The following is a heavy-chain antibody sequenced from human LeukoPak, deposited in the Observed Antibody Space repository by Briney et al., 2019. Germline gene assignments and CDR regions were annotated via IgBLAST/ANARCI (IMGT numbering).Heavy chain of an antibody. CDR2: IRTSVSA. Sequence: KPSETLSLTCSVSGSTFNTYYRSWIRQPAGKGLEWIGRIRTSVSADYNPSLQSRATISIDMSKNEVSLKLTSVTAGDTAVYYCSREIGDLIAEDYGWGQGTLVTVSS. CDR1: GSTFNTYY. D-gene: IGHD4-17*01. J-gene: IGHJ4*02. V-gene: IGHV4-4*07. CDR3: SREIGDLIAEDYG.